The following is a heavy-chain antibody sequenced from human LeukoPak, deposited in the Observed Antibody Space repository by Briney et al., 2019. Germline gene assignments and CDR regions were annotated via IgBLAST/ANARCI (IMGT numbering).Heavy chain of an antibody. Sequence: GGPLRLSCAASGFTFSDYYMSWIRQAPGKGLEWVSYISSSGSTIYYADSVKGRFTISRDNAKNSLYLQMNSLRAEDTAVYYCARDPVVVTAITDNWFDPWGQGTLVTVSS. CDR2: ISSSGSTI. J-gene: IGHJ5*02. D-gene: IGHD2-21*02. V-gene: IGHV3-11*01. CDR3: ARDPVVVTAITDNWFDP. CDR1: GFTFSDYY.